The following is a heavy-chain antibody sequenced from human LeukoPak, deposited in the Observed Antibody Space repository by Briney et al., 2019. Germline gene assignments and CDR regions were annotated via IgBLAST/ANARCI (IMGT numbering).Heavy chain of an antibody. CDR3: AKESGYCSSTSCFADAFDI. V-gene: IGHV3-33*06. J-gene: IGHJ3*02. D-gene: IGHD2-2*01. Sequence: GGSLRLSCAASGFTLSNYGMNWVRQAPGKGLEWGAMIWYDGSNKYYADSVKGRLTISRDNSKNTLYLQMNSLRAEDTAVYYCAKESGYCSSTSCFADAFDIWGQGTMVTVSS. CDR1: GFTLSNYG. CDR2: IWYDGSNK.